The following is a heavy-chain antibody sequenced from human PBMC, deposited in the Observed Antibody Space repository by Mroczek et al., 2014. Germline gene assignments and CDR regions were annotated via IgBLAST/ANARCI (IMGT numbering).Heavy chain of an antibody. V-gene: IGHV4-61*02. D-gene: IGHD3-16*01. Sequence: QVQLQQWGPGLVKPSQTLSLTCTVSGGSISSGSYYWSWIRQPAGKGLEWIGRIYTSGXTNYNPSLKSRVTISVDTSKNQFSLKLSSVTAADTAVYYCAGTRTRGIIFYWGQGTLVTVSS. J-gene: IGHJ4*02. CDR1: GGSISSGSYY. CDR3: AGTRTRGIIFY. CDR2: IYTSGXT.